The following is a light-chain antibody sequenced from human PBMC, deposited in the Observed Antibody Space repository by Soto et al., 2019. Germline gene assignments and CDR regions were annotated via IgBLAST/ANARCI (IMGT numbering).Light chain of an antibody. Sequence: LKQSPGTLSLSQGERATLSCRASQSVNSRLAWYQHKPGQAPRLLISGASSRATGIPDRFSGSGSATDFTLTISRLEPEDFAVYYCQQYGNSPITFGQGTLL. J-gene: IGKJ5*01. CDR3: QQYGNSPIT. V-gene: IGKV3-20*01. CDR1: QSVNSR. CDR2: GAS.